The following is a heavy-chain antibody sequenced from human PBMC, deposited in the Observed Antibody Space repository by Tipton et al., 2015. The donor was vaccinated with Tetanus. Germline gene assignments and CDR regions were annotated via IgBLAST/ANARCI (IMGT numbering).Heavy chain of an antibody. CDR3: ARARTQGLRGLYAFDI. J-gene: IGHJ3*02. CDR1: GFTFSAYS. D-gene: IGHD4/OR15-4a*01. CDR2: ISGSSNFI. V-gene: IGHV3-21*01. Sequence: SLRLSCAASGFTFSAYSLSWARQTPGKGLEWVSAISGSSNFIYYADSMKGRFTISRDNARNSLFLEMKSLRVGDTAVYFCARARTQGLRGLYAFDIWGQGTMVIVSS.